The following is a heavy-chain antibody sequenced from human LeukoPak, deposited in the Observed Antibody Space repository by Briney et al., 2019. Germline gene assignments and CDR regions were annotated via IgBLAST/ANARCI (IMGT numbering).Heavy chain of an antibody. Sequence: PSETLSLTCTVSGGSFSRSSYYWGWIRQPPGKGLEWIGSLYYSGSTYYNQSLKSRVTVSVDTYKNQFSLKLTSVTAADTAVYYCARQYYDSSGYYPWYFDQWGQGTLVTVSS. J-gene: IGHJ4*02. V-gene: IGHV4-39*01. D-gene: IGHD3-22*01. CDR2: LYYSGST. CDR3: ARQYYDSSGYYPWYFDQ. CDR1: GGSFSRSSYY.